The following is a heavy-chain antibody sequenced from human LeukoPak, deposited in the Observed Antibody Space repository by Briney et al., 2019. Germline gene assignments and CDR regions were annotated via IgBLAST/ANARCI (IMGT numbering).Heavy chain of an antibody. V-gene: IGHV3-23*01. CDR1: GFTFSSYA. J-gene: IGHJ4*02. CDR3: AKGYCSGGSCYFSPFDY. CDR2: ISGSGGST. Sequence: GGSLRLSCAASGFTFSSYAMSWVRQAPGKGLEWVSAISGSGGSTYYADSVKGRFTISRDNSKNTLYLQMNSLRAEDTAVYYCAKGYCSGGSCYFSPFDYWGQGTLVTVSS. D-gene: IGHD2-15*01.